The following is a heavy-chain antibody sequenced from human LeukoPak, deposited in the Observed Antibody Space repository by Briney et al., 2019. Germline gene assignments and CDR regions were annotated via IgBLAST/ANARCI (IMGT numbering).Heavy chain of an antibody. CDR1: GGSISSYY. D-gene: IGHD4-17*01. CDR2: IYTSGST. V-gene: IGHV4-4*07. J-gene: IGHJ4*02. CDR3: ARHFRYGDYPKYYFDY. Sequence: SETLSLTCTVSGGSISSYYWSWTRQPAGKGLEWIGRIYTSGSTNYNPSLKSRVTMSVDTSKNQFSLKLSSVTAPDTAVYYCARHFRYGDYPKYYFDYWGQGTLVTVSS.